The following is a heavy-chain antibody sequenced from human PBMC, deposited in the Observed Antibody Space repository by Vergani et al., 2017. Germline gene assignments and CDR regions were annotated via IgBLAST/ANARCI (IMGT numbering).Heavy chain of an antibody. Sequence: QVQLVQSGSELKKPGASVKVSCKASGYTFTNYTMNWVRQAPGQGLEWMGWINTNTGNPTYAQGFTGRFLFSLDTSVSTAYLQINSLKAVDTAVYYCARDSLSGSGHGEDYWGQGTLVTVSS. CDR3: ARDSLSGSGHGEDY. CDR2: INTNTGNP. V-gene: IGHV7-4-1*02. CDR1: GYTFTNYT. D-gene: IGHD1-26*01. J-gene: IGHJ4*02.